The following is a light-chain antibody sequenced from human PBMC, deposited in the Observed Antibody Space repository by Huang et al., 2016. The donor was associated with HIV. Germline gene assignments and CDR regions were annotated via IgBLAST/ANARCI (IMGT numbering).Light chain of an antibody. CDR2: AAS. Sequence: EIVMTQSPATLSVSPGERATLSCRASQSVTSLAWYQQKPGQAPRLLIYAASTRATGIPARFSGSGSGTEFTLTITSLQSEDFAVYYCQQYNNWPSITFGQGTRLEMK. CDR3: QQYNNWPSIT. J-gene: IGKJ5*01. CDR1: QSVTS. V-gene: IGKV3-15*01.